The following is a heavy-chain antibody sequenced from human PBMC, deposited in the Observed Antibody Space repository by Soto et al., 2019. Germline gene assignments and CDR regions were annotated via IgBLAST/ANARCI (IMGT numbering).Heavy chain of an antibody. D-gene: IGHD6-13*01. J-gene: IGHJ3*02. CDR2: ISSSGSTI. V-gene: IGHV3-11*01. CDR1: GFTFSDYY. Sequence: PGGSLRLSCAASGFTFSDYYMSWIRQAPGKGLEWVSYISSSGSTIYYADSVKGRFTISRDNAKNSLYLQMNSLRAEDTAVYYCARDRTPYSSSWYRYAFDIWGQGTMVTVSS. CDR3: ARDRTPYSSSWYRYAFDI.